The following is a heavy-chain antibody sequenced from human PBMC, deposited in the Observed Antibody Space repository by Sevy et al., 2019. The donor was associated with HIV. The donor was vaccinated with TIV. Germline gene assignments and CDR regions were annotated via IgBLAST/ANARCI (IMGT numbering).Heavy chain of an antibody. D-gene: IGHD3-10*01. CDR1: GFTFSYYN. Sequence: GGSLRLSCAASGFTFSYYNMNWVRPAPGKGLEWVSSISSGSSYIFYVDSVKGRFTISRDNATDSLFLQMNSLRAEDTAVYYCARNLDYYASGPPDSWGRGTLVTVSS. CDR2: ISSGSSYI. V-gene: IGHV3-21*01. CDR3: ARNLDYYASGPPDS. J-gene: IGHJ4*02.